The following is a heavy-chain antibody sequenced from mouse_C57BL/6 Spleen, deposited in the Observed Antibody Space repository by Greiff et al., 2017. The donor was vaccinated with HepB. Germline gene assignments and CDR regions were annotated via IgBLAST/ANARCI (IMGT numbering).Heavy chain of an antibody. J-gene: IGHJ4*01. V-gene: IGHV5-17*01. CDR2: ISSGSSTI. CDR1: GFTFSDYG. CDR3: ARHSLFYAMDY. Sequence: EVQLVESGGGLVKPGGSLKLSCAASGFTFSDYGMHWVRQAPEKGLEWVAYISSGSSTIYYADTVKGRFTISRDNAKNTMFLQMTSLSSEDTAMYYCARHSLFYAMDYWGQGTSVTVSS.